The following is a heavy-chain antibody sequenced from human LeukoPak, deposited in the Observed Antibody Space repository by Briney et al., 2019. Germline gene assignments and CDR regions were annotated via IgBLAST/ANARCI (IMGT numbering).Heavy chain of an antibody. V-gene: IGHV3-30*02. D-gene: IGHD6-19*01. CDR3: GKEAFTGWPLGS. Sequence: PGGSLRLSGAASGFIFSNYVIHWVRQAPGKGLEWVAFIRYGGSNKYYASSVKGRFTISSDNSKNTVYLQMNSLRAEDTAVYYCGKEAFTGWPLGSWGQGTLVTVSS. J-gene: IGHJ5*02. CDR2: IRYGGSNK. CDR1: GFIFSNYV.